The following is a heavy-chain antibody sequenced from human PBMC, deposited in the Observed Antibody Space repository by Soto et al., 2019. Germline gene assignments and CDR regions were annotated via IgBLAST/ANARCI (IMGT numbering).Heavy chain of an antibody. Sequence: PGGSLRLSCASSGFTFSSYAMSLVRQAPGKGLEWVSAISGSGGSTYYADSVKGRFTISRDNSKNTLYLQMNSLRAEDTAVYYCAKEDPGPYYDFWSGYGGLFDHWGQGTLVTVSS. D-gene: IGHD3-3*01. J-gene: IGHJ4*02. CDR2: ISGSGGST. CDR3: AKEDPGPYYDFWSGYGGLFDH. V-gene: IGHV3-23*01. CDR1: GFTFSSYA.